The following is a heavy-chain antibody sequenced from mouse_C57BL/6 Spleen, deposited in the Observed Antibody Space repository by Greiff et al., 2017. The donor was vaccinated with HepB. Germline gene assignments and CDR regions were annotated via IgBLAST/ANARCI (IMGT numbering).Heavy chain of an antibody. V-gene: IGHV5-6*01. CDR3: ARHDYFDY. J-gene: IGHJ2*01. CDR1: GFTFSSYG. Sequence: EVHLVESGGDLVKPGGSLKLSCAASGFTFSSYGMSWVRQTPDKRLEWVATISSCGSYTYYPDSVKGRFTISRDNAKNTLYLQMSSLKSEDTAMYYCARHDYFDYWGQGTTLTVSS. CDR2: ISSCGSYT.